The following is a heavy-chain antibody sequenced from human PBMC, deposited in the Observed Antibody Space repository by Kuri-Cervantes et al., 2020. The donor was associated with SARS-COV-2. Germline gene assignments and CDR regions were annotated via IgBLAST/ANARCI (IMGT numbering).Heavy chain of an antibody. J-gene: IGHJ3*01. CDR1: GFTFSSYS. Sequence: GGSLRLSWAASGFTFSSYSMNWVRQAPGKGLEWVSSISSDSSYIHYADSVKGRFTISRDNAKNSLYLEMKSLRAEYTALYICAVNIVGATSDNFDFWGQGTMVTVSS. V-gene: IGHV3-21*01. D-gene: IGHD1-26*01. CDR3: AVNIVGATSDNFDF. CDR2: ISSDSSYI.